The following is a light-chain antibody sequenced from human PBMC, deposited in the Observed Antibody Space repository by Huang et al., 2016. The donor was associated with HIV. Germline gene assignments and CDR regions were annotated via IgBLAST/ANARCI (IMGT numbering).Light chain of an antibody. V-gene: IGKV3-20*01. CDR3: QQYGSSYT. CDR1: QSVSSSY. CDR2: GAS. Sequence: EIVLTQSPGTLSLSPGERATLSCRASQSVSSSYLAWYQQKPGQAPRLLIYGASSRATGIPDRCSGSGSGTDFTLTISRLEPEDVAVYYCQQYGSSYTFGQGTKLEIK. J-gene: IGKJ2*01.